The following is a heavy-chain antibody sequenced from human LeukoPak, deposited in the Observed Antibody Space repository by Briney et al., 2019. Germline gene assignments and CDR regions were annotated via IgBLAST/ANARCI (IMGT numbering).Heavy chain of an antibody. J-gene: IGHJ4*02. CDR3: AKDPHYYGSGSPPADY. Sequence: GGSLRLSCAASGFTFSRYGMHWVRQAPGKGLEWVAVISYDGSNKYYADSVNGRFTISRDNSKNTLYLQMNSLRAEDTAVYYCAKDPHYYGSGSPPADYWGQGTLVTVSS. D-gene: IGHD3-10*01. CDR2: ISYDGSNK. V-gene: IGHV3-30*18. CDR1: GFTFSRYG.